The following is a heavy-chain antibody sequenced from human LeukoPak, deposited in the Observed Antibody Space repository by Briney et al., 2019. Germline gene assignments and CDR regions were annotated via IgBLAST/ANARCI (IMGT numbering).Heavy chain of an antibody. V-gene: IGHV3-21*01. CDR1: GFTFSSYS. CDR2: ISSSSSYI. Sequence: PGGSLRLSCAASGFTFSSYSMNWVRQAPGKGLEWVSSISSSSSYIYYADSVKGRFTISRDNAKNSLYLQMNNLRAEDTAVYYCARKKRVDTDSIMVYYYYAMDVWGQGTTVTVSS. D-gene: IGHD5-18*01. CDR3: ARKKRVDTDSIMVYYYYAMDV. J-gene: IGHJ6*02.